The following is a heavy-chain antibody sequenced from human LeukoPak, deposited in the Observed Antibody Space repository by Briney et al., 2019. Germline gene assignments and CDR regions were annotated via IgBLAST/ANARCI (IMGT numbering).Heavy chain of an antibody. CDR1: GVTLTSDA. CDR2: ISGSGGST. D-gene: IGHD5-18*01. V-gene: IGHV3-23*01. Sequence: GGALRLSCAASGVTLTSDAMSWGRQAPGKGGEWVSHISGSGGSTYYADSVKGGVTISRENSKNTLYLQKNRLRDEETGVYYCAKEDVGTPMVTWFAPWGQGTLVTVSS. CDR3: AKEDVGTPMVTWFAP. J-gene: IGHJ5*02.